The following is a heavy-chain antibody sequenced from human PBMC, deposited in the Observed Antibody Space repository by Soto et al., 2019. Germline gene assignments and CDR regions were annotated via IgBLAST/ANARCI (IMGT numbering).Heavy chain of an antibody. V-gene: IGHV4-59*08. D-gene: IGHD6-19*01. CDR1: GGSISSYY. Sequence: PSETLSVTCTVSGGSISSYYWSWIRQPPGKGLEWIGYIYYSGSTNYNPSLKSRVTISVDTSKNQFSLKLSSVTAADTAVYYCARQVAEQCLLQNWFDPWGQGTLVTVSS. CDR2: IYYSGST. CDR3: ARQVAEQCLLQNWFDP. J-gene: IGHJ5*02.